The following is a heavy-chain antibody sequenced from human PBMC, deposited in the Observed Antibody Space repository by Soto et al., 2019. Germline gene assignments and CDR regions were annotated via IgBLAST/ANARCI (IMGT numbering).Heavy chain of an antibody. J-gene: IGHJ6*03. V-gene: IGHV4-39*01. D-gene: IGHD3-10*01. CDR1: GGSISSTIYY. Sequence: SETLSLTCTVSGGSISSTIYYWGWIRQPPGKGLEWIGSIYYSGSTYYNPSLKSRVTISADTSNNQFSLKLTSVTAADTAVYYCARHYGSTHYYYMDVWGKGTTVTVSS. CDR2: IYYSGST. CDR3: ARHYGSTHYYYMDV.